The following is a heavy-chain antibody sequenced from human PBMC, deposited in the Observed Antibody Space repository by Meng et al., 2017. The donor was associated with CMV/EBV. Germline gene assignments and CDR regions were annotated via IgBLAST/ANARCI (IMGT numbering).Heavy chain of an antibody. CDR2: IYHSGST. CDR3: ARLGCSSTSCSRGWFDP. Sequence: GSISSSNWWSWVRQPPGKGLEWIGEIYHSGSTNYNPSLKSRVTISVDKSKNQFSLKLSSVTAADTAVYYCARLGCSSTSCSRGWFDPWGQGTLVPSPQ. J-gene: IGHJ5*02. D-gene: IGHD2-2*01. V-gene: IGHV4-4*02. CDR1: GSISSSNW.